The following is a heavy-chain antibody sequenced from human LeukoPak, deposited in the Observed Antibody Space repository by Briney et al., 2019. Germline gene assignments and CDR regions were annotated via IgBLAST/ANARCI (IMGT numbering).Heavy chain of an antibody. V-gene: IGHV7-4-1*02. CDR2: INTNTVNP. Sequence: ASVKVSCKASGYTFTSYYMHWVRQAPGQGLEWMGWINTNTVNPTYAQGFTGRFVFSLDTSVSTAYLQISSLKAEDTAVYYCARDGDTAMDARFDYWGQGTLVTVSS. D-gene: IGHD5-18*01. CDR3: ARDGDTAMDARFDY. CDR1: GYTFTSYY. J-gene: IGHJ4*02.